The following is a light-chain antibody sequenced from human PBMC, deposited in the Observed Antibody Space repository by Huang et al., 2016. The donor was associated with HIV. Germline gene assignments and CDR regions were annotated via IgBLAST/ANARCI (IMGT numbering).Light chain of an antibody. J-gene: IGKJ2*01. CDR3: QQSYSPPYT. Sequence: DIQMTQSPASLSASIGDRVSLTFRASQSISTYLNWYQQTPGEAPKLLIQAASRLQSGVSSRFSASGSETDFTLTINNLQPEDFATYFCQQSYSPPYTFGQGTKLEIK. CDR1: QSISTY. CDR2: AAS. V-gene: IGKV1-39*01.